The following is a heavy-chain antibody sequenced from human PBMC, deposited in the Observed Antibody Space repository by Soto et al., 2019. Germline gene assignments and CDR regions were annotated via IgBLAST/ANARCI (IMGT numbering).Heavy chain of an antibody. D-gene: IGHD3-22*01. Sequence: EVQLLESGGGLVQPGGSLRLSCAASGFTFSSYAMSWVRQAPGKGLEWVSAISGSDGSTYYADSVKGRFTISRDNSKNTLYLQMNSLRAEDTAVYYCAKAGCEYDSSGYYEYWGQGTLVTVSS. CDR2: ISGSDGST. CDR3: AKAGCEYDSSGYYEY. J-gene: IGHJ4*02. CDR1: GFTFSSYA. V-gene: IGHV3-23*01.